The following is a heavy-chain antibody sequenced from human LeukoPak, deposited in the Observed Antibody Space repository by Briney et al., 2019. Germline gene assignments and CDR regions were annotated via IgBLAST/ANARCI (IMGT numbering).Heavy chain of an antibody. D-gene: IGHD5-12*01. CDR1: GGSFSGYY. Sequence: PSETLSLTCAVYGGSFSGYYWSWIRQPPGKGLEWIVEINHSGSTNYNPSLKSRVTISVDTSKNQFSLKLSSVTAADTAVYYCARGLLYSGYVHYYYYYGMDVWGQGTTVTVSS. J-gene: IGHJ6*02. V-gene: IGHV4-34*01. CDR2: INHSGST. CDR3: ARGLLYSGYVHYYYYYGMDV.